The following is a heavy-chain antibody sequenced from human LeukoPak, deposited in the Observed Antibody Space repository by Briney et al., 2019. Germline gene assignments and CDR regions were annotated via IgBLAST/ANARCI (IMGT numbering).Heavy chain of an antibody. CDR3: ARQKAGTTGRSLDV. J-gene: IGHJ6*04. CDR2: VVYTGNT. V-gene: IGHV4-38-2*01. D-gene: IGHD3-10*01. Sequence: SETLSLTCAVSGFSLTSGYYWAWIRQSPGKALEWIGNVVYTGNTHYSPSLKSRVIISADTSKNEVSLNLTSVTAADTAIYYCARQKAGTTGRSLDVWGTGTTVIVSS. CDR1: GFSLTSGYY.